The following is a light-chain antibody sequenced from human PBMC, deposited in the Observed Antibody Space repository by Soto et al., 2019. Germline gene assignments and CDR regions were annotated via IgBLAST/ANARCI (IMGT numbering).Light chain of an antibody. CDR2: GAS. Sequence: DIQMTQSPSSLSASVGDRVTITCRASLTIGDSLSWFQQKAGKPPTLLIYGASALQSGVPARFSGSGSGTDFNLTISNMQREDFATYYCLQTYNLPRTFGQGTKVEFK. V-gene: IGKV1-39*01. J-gene: IGKJ1*01. CDR1: LTIGDS. CDR3: LQTYNLPRT.